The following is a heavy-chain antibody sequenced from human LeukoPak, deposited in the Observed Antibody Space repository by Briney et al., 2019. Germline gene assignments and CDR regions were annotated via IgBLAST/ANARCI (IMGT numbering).Heavy chain of an antibody. CDR2: ISYDGSNK. CDR3: AKELYGAYGGGDFDY. Sequence: GGSLRLSCAASGFTFSSYAMHWVRQAPGKGLEWVAVISYDGSNKYYADSVKGRFTISRDNSKNTLYLQMNSRRAERKAVYCGAKELYGAYGGGDFDYWGQGTLVTVSS. D-gene: IGHD4-17*01. V-gene: IGHV3-30-3*01. CDR1: GFTFSSYA. J-gene: IGHJ4*02.